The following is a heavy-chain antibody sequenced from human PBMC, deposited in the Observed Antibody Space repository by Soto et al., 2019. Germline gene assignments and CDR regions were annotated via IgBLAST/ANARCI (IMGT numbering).Heavy chain of an antibody. J-gene: IGHJ4*02. CDR2: ISYDGSNK. D-gene: IGHD2-8*01. CDR3: AKARMGPLNY. Sequence: GGSLRLSCAASGFTFSDYYMSWIRQAPGKGLEWVAVISYDGSNKYYADSVKGRFTISRDNSKNTLYLQMNSLRAEDTAVYYCAKARMGPLNYWGQGTLVTVSS. CDR1: GFTFSDYY. V-gene: IGHV3-30*18.